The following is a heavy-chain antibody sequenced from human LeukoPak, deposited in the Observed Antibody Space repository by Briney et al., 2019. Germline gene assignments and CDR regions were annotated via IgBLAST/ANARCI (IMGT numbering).Heavy chain of an antibody. CDR1: GFIFSSYA. D-gene: IGHD3-22*01. Sequence: GGSLRLSCAASGFIFSSYAMKWVRQAPGKGLEWVSGISGSGGSTYYADSVKGRFTISRDNSKNTLYLQMNSLRVEDTAVYYCAKDRVMYYYDSSGYTSYWGQGTLVTVSS. CDR3: AKDRVMYYYDSSGYTSY. V-gene: IGHV3-23*01. J-gene: IGHJ4*02. CDR2: ISGSGGST.